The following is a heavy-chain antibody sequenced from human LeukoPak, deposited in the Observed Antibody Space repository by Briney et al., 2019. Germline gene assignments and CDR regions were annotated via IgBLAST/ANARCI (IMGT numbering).Heavy chain of an antibody. V-gene: IGHV3-23*01. J-gene: IGHJ3*01. CDR3: GKDFVRGTLTGAFDV. D-gene: IGHD3-10*01. CDR2: ISDSDADT. CDR1: GFTFSNYA. Sequence: GGSLRLSCAASGFTFSNYAMSWVRQAPGKGLEWVSGISDSDADTHYADSVKGRFTISRDNSKNTVYLQMSSLRVEDTTLYYCGKDFVRGTLTGAFDVWGRGAMVTVST.